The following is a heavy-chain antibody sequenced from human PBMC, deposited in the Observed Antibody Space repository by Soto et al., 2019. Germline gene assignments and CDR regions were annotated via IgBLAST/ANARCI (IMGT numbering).Heavy chain of an antibody. D-gene: IGHD4-4*01. CDR3: AGETDDFTNGAPDL. CDR2: IIPHSGET. CDR1: GYSFTGYY. V-gene: IGHV1-2*02. J-gene: IGHJ5*02. Sequence: QVQLVQSGAEVKRPGASVKVSCKASGYSFTGYYMHWVRQAPGQGLEWMGWIIPHSGETNYAQKFQARVTLTRDTSISTAYMQLSGLTSDDTAVYYCAGETDDFTNGAPDLWGQGTLVTVSS.